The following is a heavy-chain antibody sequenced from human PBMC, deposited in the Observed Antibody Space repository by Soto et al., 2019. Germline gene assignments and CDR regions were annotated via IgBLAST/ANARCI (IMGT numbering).Heavy chain of an antibody. J-gene: IGHJ6*02. D-gene: IGHD5-12*01. CDR2: IYHSGST. Sequence: PSETLSLTCTVSGGSISSYYWSWIRQPPGKGLEWIGYIYHSGSTYYNPSLKSRVTISVDRSKNQFSLKLSSVTAADTAVYYCARRRGFPYYYGMDVWGQGTTVTVYS. CDR1: GGSISSYY. CDR3: ARRRGFPYYYGMDV. V-gene: IGHV4-59*12.